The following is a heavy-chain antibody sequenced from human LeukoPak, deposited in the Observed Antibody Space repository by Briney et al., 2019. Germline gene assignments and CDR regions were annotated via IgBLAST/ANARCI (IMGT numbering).Heavy chain of an antibody. CDR2: INHSGST. CDR1: GGSFSGYY. J-gene: IGHJ4*02. D-gene: IGHD5-18*01. V-gene: IGHV4-34*01. Sequence: PSETLSLTCAVYGGSFSGYYWSWIRQPPGKGLEWIGEINHSGSTNYNPPLKSRVTISVDTSKNQFSLKLSSVTAADTAVYYCARVSVDTAKDYWGRGTLVTVSS. CDR3: ARVSVDTAKDY.